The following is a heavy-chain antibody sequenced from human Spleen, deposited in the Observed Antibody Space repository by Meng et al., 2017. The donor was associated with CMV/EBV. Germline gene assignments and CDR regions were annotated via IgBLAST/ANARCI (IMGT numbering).Heavy chain of an antibody. CDR1: GFTFSSYA. CDR3: AKSPSMPTITFFDY. J-gene: IGHJ4*02. D-gene: IGHD5-24*01. CDR2: ISGSGGST. V-gene: IGHV3-23*01. Sequence: GESLKISCAASGFTFSSYAMSWVRQAPGKGLEWVSAISGSGGSTYYADAVKGRFTISRDNSKNTLDLQVNSLRAEDAAVYYCAKSPSMPTITFFDYWGQGTLVTVSS.